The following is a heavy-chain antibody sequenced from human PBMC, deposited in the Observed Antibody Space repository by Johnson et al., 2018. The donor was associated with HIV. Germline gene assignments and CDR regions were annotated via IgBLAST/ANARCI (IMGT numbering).Heavy chain of an antibody. J-gene: IGHJ3*02. D-gene: IGHD2-15*01. Sequence: VQLVESGGGVVQPGRSLRLSCAASGFTFSGYGMHWVRQAPGKGLEWVAVIWYDGSNKNYADSVKGRFTISRDNSKNTLYLQMNSLRAEDTAVYYCARDHLRRSHAFDIWGQGTMVTVSS. CDR1: GFTFSGYG. CDR3: ARDHLRRSHAFDI. CDR2: IWYDGSNK. V-gene: IGHV3-33*01.